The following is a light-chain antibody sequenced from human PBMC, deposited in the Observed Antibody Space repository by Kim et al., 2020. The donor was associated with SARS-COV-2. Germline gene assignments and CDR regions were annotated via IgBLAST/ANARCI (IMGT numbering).Light chain of an antibody. V-gene: IGLV3-12*01. CDR1: KIGTKA. CDR2: CDS. Sequence: SYELTQPHSVSVATAQMARITCGGAKIGTKAVHWYQEQPGQDPVLVICCDSHRPSGIPERFSGSSPGNTTTLTISRIEAGDEADYYCQVWDSSGDPWVFG. J-gene: IGLJ3*02. CDR3: QVWDSSGDPWV.